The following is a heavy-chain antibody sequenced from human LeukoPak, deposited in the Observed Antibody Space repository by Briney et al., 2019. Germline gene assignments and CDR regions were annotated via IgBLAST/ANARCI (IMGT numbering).Heavy chain of an antibody. J-gene: IGHJ6*02. CDR2: INRNGNVN. D-gene: IGHD3-16*01. CDR3: ARGGGLDV. CDR1: GFTFSSYW. Sequence: PGGSLRLSCAASGFTFSSYWMNWARQAPGKGLEWVASINRNGNVNYYVDSVKGRFTISRDNAKNSLYLQMSNLRAEDTAEYFCARGGGLDVWGQGATVTVSS. V-gene: IGHV3-7*03.